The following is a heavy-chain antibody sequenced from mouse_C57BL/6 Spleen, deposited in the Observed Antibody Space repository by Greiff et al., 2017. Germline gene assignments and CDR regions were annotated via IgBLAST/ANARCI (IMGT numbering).Heavy chain of an antibody. Sequence: QVQLQQPGAELVRPGTSVKLSCKASGYTFTGYWMHWVKQRPGQGLEWIGVIDPSDSYTNYNQKFKGKATLTVDTSSSTAYMQLSILTSEDSAVYYCARENYCGSSFLYYGGWGTGTTVTVAS. D-gene: IGHD1-1*01. J-gene: IGHJ1*03. V-gene: IGHV1-59*01. CDR3: ARENYCGSSFLYYGG. CDR1: GYTFTGYW. CDR2: IDPSDSYT.